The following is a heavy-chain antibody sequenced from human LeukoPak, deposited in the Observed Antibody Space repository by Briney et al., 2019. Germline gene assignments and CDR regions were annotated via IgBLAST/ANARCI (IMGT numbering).Heavy chain of an antibody. J-gene: IGHJ6*02. CDR2: ISGSGGST. D-gene: IGHD2-2*01. CDR1: GFTLSTYA. Sequence: GGSLRLSRAASGFTLSTYAMSWVRQAPGKGLEWVSAISGSGGSTYYADSVKGRFTISRDNSKNTLYLQMNSLRAEDTAVYYCAKGGVVPAAMGDYYYGMDVWGQGTTVTVSS. V-gene: IGHV3-23*01. CDR3: AKGGVVPAAMGDYYYGMDV.